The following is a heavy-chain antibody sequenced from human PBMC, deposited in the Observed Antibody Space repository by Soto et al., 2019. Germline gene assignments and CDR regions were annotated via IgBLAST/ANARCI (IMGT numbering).Heavy chain of an antibody. CDR3: ARGKYPGSVDV. J-gene: IGHJ3*01. CDR2: ISGPGSVL. CDR1: GFTFSDYY. Sequence: GGSLRLSCVSSGFTFSDYYMHWMRQAPGKGLEWVSCISGPGSVLSYADSVKGRFTISRDNAKDSLFLQVNNLRAEDTALYYCARGKYPGSVDVWGQGTMVTVSS. V-gene: IGHV3-11*01.